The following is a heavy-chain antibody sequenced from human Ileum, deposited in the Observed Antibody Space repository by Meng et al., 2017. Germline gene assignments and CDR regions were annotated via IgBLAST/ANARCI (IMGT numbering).Heavy chain of an antibody. J-gene: IGHJ3*02. CDR2: IYHTGST. CDR3: AREWSAFDI. CDR1: AGSISSYY. Sequence: SETLSLTCTDSAGSISSYYWSWIRQSPGKGLEWIGYIYHTGSTSHNPSLRSRVTMSLDTSKNQFSLKLSSVTTADTAVYYCAREWSAFDIWGQGAVVTVSS. D-gene: IGHD3-3*01. V-gene: IGHV4-59*01.